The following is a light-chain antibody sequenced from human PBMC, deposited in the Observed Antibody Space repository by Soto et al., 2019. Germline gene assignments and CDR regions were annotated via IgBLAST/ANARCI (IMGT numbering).Light chain of an antibody. CDR2: EVS. J-gene: IGLJ1*01. CDR3: SSYTSDSTRV. V-gene: IGLV2-14*01. Sequence: SVLTQPASVSGSPGQSITISCTGTSSDVGGYNYVSWYQQHPGKAPKLMIFEVSNRPSGVSIRFSGSKSGNTASLTISGLQAEDEADYYCSSYTSDSTRVFGTGTKVTVL. CDR1: SSDVGGYNY.